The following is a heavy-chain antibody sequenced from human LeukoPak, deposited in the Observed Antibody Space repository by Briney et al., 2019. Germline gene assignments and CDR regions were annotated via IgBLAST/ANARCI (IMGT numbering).Heavy chain of an antibody. CDR2: INQEGSEK. J-gene: IGHJ4*02. D-gene: IGHD3-9*01. V-gene: IGHV3-7*05. Sequence: PGGSLRLSCAASGFIFSSQWMSWVRQAPGKGLGWVANINQEGSEKYYVDSVKGRFTISRDNAKNSLYLQMNSLRAEDTAVYYCARDHFEPGVILDYWGQGNLVTVSS. CDR1: GFIFSSQW. CDR3: ARDHFEPGVILDY.